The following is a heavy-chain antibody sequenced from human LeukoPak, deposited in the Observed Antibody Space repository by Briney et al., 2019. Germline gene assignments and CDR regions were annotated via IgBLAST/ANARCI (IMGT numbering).Heavy chain of an antibody. CDR3: AKTDSGPSDY. Sequence: GGSLRLSCAASGFTFSRYTMNWVRQAPGKGLEWVSAISVSIVNTYYADSVKGRFTISRDNSKNTLCLQMNSLRAEDTAVYYCAKTDSGPSDYWGQGTLVTVSS. J-gene: IGHJ4*02. D-gene: IGHD6-19*01. V-gene: IGHV3-23*01. CDR2: ISVSIVNT. CDR1: GFTFSRYT.